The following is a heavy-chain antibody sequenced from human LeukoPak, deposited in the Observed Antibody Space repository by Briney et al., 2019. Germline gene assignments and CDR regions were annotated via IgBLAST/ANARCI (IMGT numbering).Heavy chain of an antibody. Sequence: TSETLSLTCAVYGGSFSGYYWSWIRQPPGKGLEWIGEINHSGSTNYNPSLKSRVTISVDTSKNQFSLKLSSVTAADTAVYYCARDRLYCSGGSCYRVFDYWGQGTLVTVSS. CDR1: GGSFSGYY. J-gene: IGHJ4*02. D-gene: IGHD2-15*01. CDR2: INHSGST. CDR3: ARDRLYCSGGSCYRVFDY. V-gene: IGHV4-34*01.